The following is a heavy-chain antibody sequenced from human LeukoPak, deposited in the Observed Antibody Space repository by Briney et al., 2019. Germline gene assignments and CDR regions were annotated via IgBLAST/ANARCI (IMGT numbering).Heavy chain of an antibody. Sequence: SETLSLTCTVSGDSISSSSYYWGWIRQPPGKGLEWIGSFSYSGSTYHNPSLKSRVTISVDTSKNQFSLKLSSVTAADTAVYYCVRDLSPLSTYYDFWSGYSYFDSWGQGTLITVSS. CDR2: FSYSGST. CDR1: GDSISSSSYY. CDR3: VRDLSPLSTYYDFWSGYSYFDS. D-gene: IGHD3-3*01. J-gene: IGHJ4*02. V-gene: IGHV4-39*07.